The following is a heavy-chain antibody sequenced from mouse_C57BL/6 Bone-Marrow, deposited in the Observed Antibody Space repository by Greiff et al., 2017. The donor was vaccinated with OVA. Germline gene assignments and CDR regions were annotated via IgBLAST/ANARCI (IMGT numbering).Heavy chain of an antibody. J-gene: IGHJ2*01. D-gene: IGHD1-1*01. CDR1: GYTFTSYG. CDR3: ARLYYYALYYCDY. CDR2: IYPRSGNT. V-gene: IGHV1-81*01. Sequence: VQLQQSGAELARPGASVKLSCKASGYTFTSYGISWVKQRTGQGLEWIGEIYPRSGNTYYNEKFKGTATLTADKSSSTAYMELRSLTSEDSAVYVCARLYYYALYYCDYWGQGTTLTVSS.